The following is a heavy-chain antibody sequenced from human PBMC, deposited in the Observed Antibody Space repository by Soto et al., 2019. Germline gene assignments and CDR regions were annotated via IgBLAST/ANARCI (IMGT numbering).Heavy chain of an antibody. D-gene: IGHD2-21*01. Sequence: ASVKVSCKTSGYTFTDYAIHWVRQAPGQTLGWMGWISTGNGNTKFSQKFQGRVTITRDTSATTAYMELTSLRSEDTAVYYCAKGSRMWTPDYWGQGTLVTVSS. V-gene: IGHV1-3*04. CDR3: AKGSRMWTPDY. J-gene: IGHJ4*02. CDR2: ISTGNGNT. CDR1: GYTFTDYA.